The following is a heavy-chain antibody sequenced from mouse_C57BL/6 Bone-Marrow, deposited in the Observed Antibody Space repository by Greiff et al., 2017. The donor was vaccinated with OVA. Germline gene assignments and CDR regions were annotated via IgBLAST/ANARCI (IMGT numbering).Heavy chain of an antibody. CDR2: IYPRSGNT. V-gene: IGHV1-81*01. CDR1: GFNIKDYY. CDR3: ARDGPYDYDTAWFAY. Sequence: VQLQESGAELVKPGASVKLSCTASGFNIKDYYMHWVKQRTGQGLEWIGEIYPRSGNTDYNEKFKGKATLTADKSSSTAYMELRSLTSEDSAVYFCARDGPYDYDTAWFAYWGQGTLVTVSA. J-gene: IGHJ3*01. D-gene: IGHD2-4*01.